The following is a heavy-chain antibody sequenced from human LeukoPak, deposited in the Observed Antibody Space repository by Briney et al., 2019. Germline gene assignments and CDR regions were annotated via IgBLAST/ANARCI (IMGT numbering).Heavy chain of an antibody. V-gene: IGHV1-18*01. CDR3: ASSSRTSITMIDEDAFDI. CDR1: GYTFTSYG. CDR2: ISAYNGNT. J-gene: IGHJ3*02. D-gene: IGHD3-22*01. Sequence: ASVKVSCKASGYTFTSYGISWVRQAPGQGLEWMGWISAYNGNTNYAQKLQGRVTMTTDTSTSTAYMELRSLRSDDTAVYYCASSSRTSITMIDEDAFDIWGQGTMVTVSS.